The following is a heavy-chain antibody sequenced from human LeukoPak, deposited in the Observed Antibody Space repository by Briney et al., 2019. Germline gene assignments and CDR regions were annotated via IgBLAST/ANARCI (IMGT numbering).Heavy chain of an antibody. D-gene: IGHD3-10*01. CDR1: GFTFSSYA. J-gene: IGHJ3*02. CDR2: ISGGGGST. Sequence: GGSLRLSCAASGFTFSSYAMSWVRQAPGKGLEWVSAISGGGGSTYYADSVKGRFTISRDNSKSTLYLQMNSLRAEDTAVYYCAKVGEGLFDIWGQGTMVTVSS. V-gene: IGHV3-23*01. CDR3: AKVGEGLFDI.